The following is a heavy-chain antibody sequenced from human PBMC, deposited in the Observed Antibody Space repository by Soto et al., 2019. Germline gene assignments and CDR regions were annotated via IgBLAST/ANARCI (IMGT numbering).Heavy chain of an antibody. D-gene: IGHD6-6*01. CDR1: GFTFSSYG. V-gene: IGHV3-33*01. CDR2: IWYDGSNK. CDR3: ARDEKAARPVFINYFDY. J-gene: IGHJ4*02. Sequence: QVQLVESGGGVVQPGRSLRLSCAASGFTFSSYGMHWVRQAPGKGLEGVAVIWYDGSNKYYADSVKGRFTISRDNSKNTLYLQMNSLRAEDTAVYYCARDEKAARPVFINYFDYWGQGTLVTVSS.